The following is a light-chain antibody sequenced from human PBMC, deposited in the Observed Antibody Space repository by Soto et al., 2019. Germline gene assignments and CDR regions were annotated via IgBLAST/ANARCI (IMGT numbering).Light chain of an antibody. V-gene: IGLV2-14*01. CDR1: SSDVGAYNY. CDR3: SSFTTSSTAV. CDR2: DVS. J-gene: IGLJ1*01. Sequence: QSALTQPASVSGSPGQSITISCTGSSSDVGAYNYVSWYQQHPGKAPKLMIYDVSDRPSGVSNRFSASKSGNTASLTISGLQAEDEAEYYCSSFTTSSTAVFGTGTKVTV.